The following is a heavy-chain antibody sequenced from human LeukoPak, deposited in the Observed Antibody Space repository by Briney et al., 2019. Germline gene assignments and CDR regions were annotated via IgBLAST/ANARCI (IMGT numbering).Heavy chain of an antibody. D-gene: IGHD1-26*01. J-gene: IGHJ5*02. CDR2: ISAYNDNT. CDR1: GYTFTNYG. CDR3: ARCHRGSYSLLDP. Sequence: ASVKVSCKASGYTFTNYGISWVRQAPGQGLEWMGWISAYNDNTDYAQKFQGRVTMTTNTSTSTAYMELRGLRSDDTAVFYCARCHRGSYSLLDPWGQGTLVTVSS. V-gene: IGHV1-18*01.